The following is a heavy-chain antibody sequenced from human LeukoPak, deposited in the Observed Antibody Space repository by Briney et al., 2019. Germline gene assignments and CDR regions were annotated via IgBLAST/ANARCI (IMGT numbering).Heavy chain of an antibody. Sequence: SETLSLTCTVSGGSISSSSYYWGWIRQPPGKGLEWIGSIYYSGSTYYNPSLKSRVTISVDTSKNQFSLKLSSVTAADTAVYYCARSRRGGELSFWFDPWGQGTLVTVSS. V-gene: IGHV4-39*07. CDR2: IYYSGST. D-gene: IGHD3-16*02. CDR3: ARSRRGGELSFWFDP. J-gene: IGHJ5*02. CDR1: GGSISSSSYY.